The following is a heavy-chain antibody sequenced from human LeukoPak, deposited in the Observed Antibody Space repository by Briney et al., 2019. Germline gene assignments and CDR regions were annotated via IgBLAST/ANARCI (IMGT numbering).Heavy chain of an antibody. D-gene: IGHD3-3*01. CDR3: ARRGTGVVSISYYYYYYMDV. CDR2: TSYDGSNK. Sequence: GGSLRLSCAASGFTFSSYGMHWVRQAPGKGLEWVAVTSYDGSNKDYADSVRGRFTISRDNSKNTLYLQMDSLRAEDTAVYYCARRGTGVVSISYYYYYYMDVWGKGTTVTVSS. CDR1: GFTFSSYG. V-gene: IGHV3-30-3*01. J-gene: IGHJ6*03.